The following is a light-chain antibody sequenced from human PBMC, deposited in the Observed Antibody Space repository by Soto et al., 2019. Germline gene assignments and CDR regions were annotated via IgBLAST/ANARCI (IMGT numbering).Light chain of an antibody. CDR1: QSLVYGDGNTY. J-gene: IGKJ1*01. CDR2: QVS. CDR3: VQFSHFPRT. Sequence: VLTQTPISSPVSLGQPASISCRSSQSLVYGDGNTYLSWLQQRPGQPQRLLIYQVSNRFSGVPDRFSGSGAGTDFTLKISRVEADDVGVYYCVQFSHFPRTFGQGTKVEIK. V-gene: IGKV2-24*01.